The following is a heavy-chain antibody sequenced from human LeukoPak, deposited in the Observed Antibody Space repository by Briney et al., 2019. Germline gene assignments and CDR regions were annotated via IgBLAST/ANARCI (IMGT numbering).Heavy chain of an antibody. CDR2: ISSSSSTI. D-gene: IGHD6-13*01. Sequence: GGSLRLSCAASGFTFSTYSMNWVRQAPGKGLEWVSYISSSSSTIYYADSVKGRFTISRDNAKSSLYLQMNSLRAEDTAVYYCAKEKMAAAGTRHFDYWGQGTLVTVSS. CDR3: AKEKMAAAGTRHFDY. V-gene: IGHV3-48*04. CDR1: GFTFSTYS. J-gene: IGHJ4*02.